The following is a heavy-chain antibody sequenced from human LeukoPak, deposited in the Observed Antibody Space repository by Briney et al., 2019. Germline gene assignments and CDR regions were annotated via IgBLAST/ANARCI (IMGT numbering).Heavy chain of an antibody. Sequence: TLSLTCTVSGGSISSGSYYWSWIRQPAGKGLEWIGRIYTSGSTNYNPSLKSRVTISVDTSKNQFSLKLSSVTAADTAVYYCARDQGDFWSGYYPYWGQGTLVTVSS. CDR3: ARDQGDFWSGYYPY. CDR1: GGSISSGSYY. V-gene: IGHV4-61*02. CDR2: IYTSGST. D-gene: IGHD3-3*01. J-gene: IGHJ4*02.